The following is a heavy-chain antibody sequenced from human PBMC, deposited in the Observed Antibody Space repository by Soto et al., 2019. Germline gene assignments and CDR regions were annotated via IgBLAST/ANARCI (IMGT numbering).Heavy chain of an antibody. J-gene: IGHJ6*03. CDR1: GFTFSSYS. CDR2: ISSSSSTI. V-gene: IGHV3-48*01. D-gene: IGHD6-13*01. CDR3: ARVGNYYYYYMDV. Sequence: EVQLVESGGGLVQPGGSLRLSCAASGFTFSSYSMNWVRQAPGKGLEWVSYISSSSSTIYYADSVKGRFTISRDNAKTTLYLQLNSLSAEDTAVYYCARVGNYYYYYMDVWGKGTTVTVSS.